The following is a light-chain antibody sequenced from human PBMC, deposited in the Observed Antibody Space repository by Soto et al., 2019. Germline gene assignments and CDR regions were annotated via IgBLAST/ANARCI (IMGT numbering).Light chain of an antibody. J-gene: IGKJ4*01. CDR1: QSLLHSNGYNY. Sequence: DIVMTQSPLSLPVTPGEPASISCRSSQSLLHSNGYNYLDWYLQKPGQSPQLLIYLGSNRVSGGHDRYSGSGASKDYTLKISTVDAEDDGVSYCIRALTPPLTFGGGPRGEIK. CDR2: LGS. CDR3: IRALTPPLT. V-gene: IGKV2-28*01.